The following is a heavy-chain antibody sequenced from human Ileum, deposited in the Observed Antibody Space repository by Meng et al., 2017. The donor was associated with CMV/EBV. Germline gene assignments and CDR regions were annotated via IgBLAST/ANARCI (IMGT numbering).Heavy chain of an antibody. CDR3: AREWSVGAYNWFDP. CDR1: GFSFSNYI. J-gene: IGHJ5*02. D-gene: IGHD1-26*01. V-gene: IGHV3-21*01. CDR2: ISSSSYI. Sequence: CAASGFSFSNYIMNWVRRAPGKGLEWVSSISSSSYIYYADSVKGRFTISRDNAKNSLYLQMDSLRVEDTAAYYCAREWSVGAYNWFDPWGQGTLVTVSS.